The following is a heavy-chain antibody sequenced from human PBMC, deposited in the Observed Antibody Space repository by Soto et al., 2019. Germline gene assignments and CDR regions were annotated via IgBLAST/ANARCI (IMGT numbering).Heavy chain of an antibody. D-gene: IGHD7-27*01. CDR1: GFSLSTSGMC. J-gene: IGHJ6*02. Sequence: SGPTLVNPTQTLTLTCTFSGFSLSTSGMCVSWIRQPPGKALEWLALIDWDDDKYYSTSLKTRLTISKDTSKNQVVLTMTNMDPVDTATYYCSRVQLGITPTDYYYYGMDVWGQGTTVTVSS. CDR3: SRVQLGITPTDYYYYGMDV. CDR2: IDWDDDK. V-gene: IGHV2-70*01.